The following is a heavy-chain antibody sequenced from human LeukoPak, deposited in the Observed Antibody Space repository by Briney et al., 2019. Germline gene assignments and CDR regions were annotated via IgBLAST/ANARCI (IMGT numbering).Heavy chain of an antibody. Sequence: GGSLRLSCAASGFTFSSDAMHWVRQAPGKGLEWVAVISYDGSNKYYADSVKGRFTISRDNSKNTLYLQMNSLRAEDTAVYYCARRDDTAMAGYYYYGMDVWGQGTTVTVSS. CDR2: ISYDGSNK. CDR1: GFTFSSDA. D-gene: IGHD5-18*01. J-gene: IGHJ6*02. V-gene: IGHV3-30-3*01. CDR3: ARRDDTAMAGYYYYGMDV.